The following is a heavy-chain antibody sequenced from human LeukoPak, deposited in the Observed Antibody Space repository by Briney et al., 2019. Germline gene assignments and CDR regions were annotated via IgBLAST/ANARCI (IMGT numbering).Heavy chain of an antibody. J-gene: IGHJ4*02. CDR3: ARDSPLYFYGSGSYYIGLDW. CDR2: INWNGRST. Sequence: PGGSLRLSCAASGFTFSSYSMNWVRQAPGKGLEWVSGINWNGRSTAYADSVKGRFTISRDNAKNSLYLQMNSLRAEDTALYYCARDSPLYFYGSGSYYIGLDWWGLGTLVTVSS. V-gene: IGHV3-20*04. D-gene: IGHD3-10*01. CDR1: GFTFSSYS.